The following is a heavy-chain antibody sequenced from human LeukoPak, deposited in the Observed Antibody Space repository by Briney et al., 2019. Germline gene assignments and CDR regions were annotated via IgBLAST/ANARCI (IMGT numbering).Heavy chain of an antibody. V-gene: IGHV1-18*01. CDR3: ARDAGVVVVPAAPVL. Sequence: ASVKVSCKASGYTFTNYGINWVRQAPGQGLEWMGWISAYNGNTNYAQKVQGRVTMTTDTSTNTAYMELRSLRSDDTAVYYCARDAGVVVVPAAPVLWGQGTLVTVSS. D-gene: IGHD2-2*01. J-gene: IGHJ4*02. CDR2: ISAYNGNT. CDR1: GYTFTNYG.